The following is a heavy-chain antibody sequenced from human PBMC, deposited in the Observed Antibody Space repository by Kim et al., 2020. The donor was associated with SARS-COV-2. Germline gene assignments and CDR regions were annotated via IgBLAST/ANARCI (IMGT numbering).Heavy chain of an antibody. CDR2: INHSGST. D-gene: IGHD6-6*01. CDR3: ARGVGSSYYYGMDV. CDR1: GGSFSGYY. V-gene: IGHV4-34*01. Sequence: SETLSLTCAVYGGSFSGYYWSWIRQPPGKGLEWIGEINHSGSTNYNPSLKSRVTISVDTSKNQFSLKLSSVTAADTAVYYCARGVGSSYYYGMDVWGQGTTVTVSS. J-gene: IGHJ6*02.